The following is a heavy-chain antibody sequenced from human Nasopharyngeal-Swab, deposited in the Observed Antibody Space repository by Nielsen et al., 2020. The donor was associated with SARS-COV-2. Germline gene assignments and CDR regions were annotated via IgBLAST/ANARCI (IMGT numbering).Heavy chain of an antibody. V-gene: IGHV3-30*18. CDR3: AKDHFYDSGSYDRLYFDF. CDR1: GLTFDDYA. CDR2: FSYDGRKR. Sequence: GESLKISCAASGLTFDDYAMHWVRQAPGKGLEWVALFSYDGRKRYFADSMKGRFSISRDNIKNMLYLQMDSLRPDDTAVYYCAKDHFYDSGSYDRLYFDFWGQGTLVTFSS. D-gene: IGHD3-10*01. J-gene: IGHJ4*02.